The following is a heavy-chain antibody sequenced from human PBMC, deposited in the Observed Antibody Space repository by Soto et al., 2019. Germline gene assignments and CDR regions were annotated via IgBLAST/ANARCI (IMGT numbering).Heavy chain of an antibody. CDR2: IYYSGST. J-gene: IGHJ4*02. Sequence: QLQLQESGPGLVKPSETLSLTCTVSGGSISSSSYYWGWIRQPPGKGLEWIGSIYYSGSTYYNPSLKSRGTISVDTSKNQFSLKLSSVTAADTAVYYCAGGGDIVVVVAATRPSSYWGQGTLVTVSS. CDR1: GGSISSSSYY. D-gene: IGHD2-15*01. CDR3: AGGGDIVVVVAATRPSSY. V-gene: IGHV4-39*01.